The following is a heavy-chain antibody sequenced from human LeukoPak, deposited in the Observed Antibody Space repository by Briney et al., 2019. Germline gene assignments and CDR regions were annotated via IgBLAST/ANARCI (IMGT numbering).Heavy chain of an antibody. D-gene: IGHD6-13*01. CDR1: GFTFSSYS. J-gene: IGHJ4*02. Sequence: GGSLRLSCAASGFTFSSYSMNWVRQAPGKGLEWVSSISTSSSYIYYADSVKGRFTISRDNAKNSLYLQMNSLRAEDTAVYYCAILGYTSSWYFDYWGQGTLVTVSS. CDR2: ISTSSSYI. CDR3: AILGYTSSWYFDY. V-gene: IGHV3-21*01.